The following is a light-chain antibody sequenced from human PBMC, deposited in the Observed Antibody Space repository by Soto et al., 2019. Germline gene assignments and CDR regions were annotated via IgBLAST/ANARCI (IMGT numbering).Light chain of an antibody. Sequence: EIVMTQSPATLSVSPGERVTLSCRASQSVSSNLAWYQQKPGQAPRLLIYGASTRVTDIPARFSGSGSGTEFPLTISILQSEVFAVYYCQQYNNWPPWTLGHGTKVVIK. CDR2: GAS. V-gene: IGKV3-15*01. CDR3: QQYNNWPPWT. J-gene: IGKJ1*01. CDR1: QSVSSN.